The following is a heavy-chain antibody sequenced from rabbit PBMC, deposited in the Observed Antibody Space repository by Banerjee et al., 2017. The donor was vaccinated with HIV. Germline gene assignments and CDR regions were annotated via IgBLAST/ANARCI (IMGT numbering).Heavy chain of an antibody. V-gene: IGHV1S40*01. CDR2: IWPGDGST. CDR1: GIDFSRYW. CDR3: ARVNTNPWPIKL. Sequence: QSLEESGGDLVKPGASLTLTCTASGIDFSRYWICWVRQAPGKGLEWIGCIWPGDGSTYYASWAKDRFTISKASSTTVTLQVTSLTAADTATYFCARVNTNPWPIKLWGPGTLVTVS. J-gene: IGHJ4*01. D-gene: IGHD3-3*01.